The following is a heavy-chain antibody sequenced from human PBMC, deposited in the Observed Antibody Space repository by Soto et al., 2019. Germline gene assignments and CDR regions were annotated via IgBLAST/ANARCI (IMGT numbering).Heavy chain of an antibody. CDR1: GGTFSTYS. Sequence: SVKVSCKASGGTFSTYSINWVRQAPGQGLEWMGGIIPLFGTTNYAQKFKGRVTITADESTSTAYMELSSLRAEDAAVYYCARGATHGRRWYFWFHPPGQGTLVSVSS. D-gene: IGHD6-13*01. CDR2: IIPLFGTT. CDR3: ARGATHGRRWYFWFHP. J-gene: IGHJ5*02. V-gene: IGHV1-69*13.